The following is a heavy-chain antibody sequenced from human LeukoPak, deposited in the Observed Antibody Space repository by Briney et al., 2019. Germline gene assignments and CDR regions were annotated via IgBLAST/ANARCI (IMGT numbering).Heavy chain of an antibody. CDR3: TRDGGYSGFDFDY. Sequence: GGSLRLSCAASGFSFNFHSMNWVRQAPGKGLEWISYMTASGATMYAESVYGRFTISRDNDKKSVYLQMISLRVEDTAVYFCTRDGGYSGFDFDYWGQGVLVTVSS. V-gene: IGHV3-69-1*01. D-gene: IGHD5-12*01. J-gene: IGHJ4*02. CDR2: MTASGAT. CDR1: GFSFNFHS.